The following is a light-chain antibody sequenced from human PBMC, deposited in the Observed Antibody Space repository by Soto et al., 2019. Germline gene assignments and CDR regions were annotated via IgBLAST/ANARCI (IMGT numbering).Light chain of an antibody. CDR1: ESISSY. CDR2: DAS. V-gene: IGKV1-39*01. CDR3: QPSSSTPWT. Sequence: DIHMDHSPSPMSGSLGGRGTITWLASESISSYLNWYQQKPGKAPKLLIYDASSLQSGVPSRFSGSGSGTDFTRTVSSLQPEDFAIYFCQPSSSTPWTCGHVTKVDI. J-gene: IGKJ1*01.